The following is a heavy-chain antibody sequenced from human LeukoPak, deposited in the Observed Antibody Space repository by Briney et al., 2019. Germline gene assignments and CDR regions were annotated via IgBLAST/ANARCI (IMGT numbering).Heavy chain of an antibody. J-gene: IGHJ4*02. Sequence: PSESLSLTCTVSGGSISSYYWSWIRQPPGKGLEWIGYIYYSGSTNYNPSLKSRVTISVDTSKNQFSLKLSSVTAADTAVYYCARAPDGGYYGSGSYYPLDYWGQGTLVTLSS. D-gene: IGHD3-10*01. V-gene: IGHV4-59*08. CDR3: ARAPDGGYYGSGSYYPLDY. CDR1: GGSISSYY. CDR2: IYYSGST.